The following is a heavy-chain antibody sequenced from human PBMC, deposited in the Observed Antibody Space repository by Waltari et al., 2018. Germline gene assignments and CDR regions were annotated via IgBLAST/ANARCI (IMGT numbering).Heavy chain of an antibody. J-gene: IGHJ6*03. V-gene: IGHV5-51*01. CDR1: GYSFTSYW. CDR2: IYPGDPDT. CDR3: ARHRRWFREYYYMDV. D-gene: IGHD3-10*01. Sequence: EVQLVQSGAEVKKPGESLKISCKGSGYSFTSYWIGWVRQMPGKGLEWMVIIYPGDPDTRYSPSFQGQVIISSDKSISPAYLQWSSLKASDTAMYYCARHRRWFREYYYMDVWGKGTTVTVSS.